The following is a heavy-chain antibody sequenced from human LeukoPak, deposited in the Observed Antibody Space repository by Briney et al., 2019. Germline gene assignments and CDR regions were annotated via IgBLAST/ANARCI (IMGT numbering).Heavy chain of an antibody. CDR2: IYSRGST. CDR3: ARAPSSGWYYFDY. J-gene: IGHJ4*02. V-gene: IGHV3-66*01. Sequence: PGGSLRLSCAASGFTVSSNYMSWVRQAPGKGLEWVSVIYSRGSTYYADSVKGRFTISRDNSKNTLYLQMNSLRAEDTAVYYCARAPSSGWYYFDYWGQGTLVTVSS. CDR1: GFTVSSNY. D-gene: IGHD6-19*01.